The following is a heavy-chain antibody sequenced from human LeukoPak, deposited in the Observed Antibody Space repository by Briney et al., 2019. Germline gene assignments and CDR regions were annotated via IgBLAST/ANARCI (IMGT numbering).Heavy chain of an antibody. V-gene: IGHV3-23*01. CDR1: GFTFSSNA. CDR2: IRGSGGST. Sequence: GGSLRLSCAASGFTFSSNAMSWVRQAPGKGLEWVSAIRGSGGSTYYADSVKGRFTITRDNSKNTRDVQMDSLRAEDTAVYHCAKAVGWGGYDAFDVWGQGTMVTVSS. CDR3: AKAVGWGGYDAFDV. J-gene: IGHJ3*01. D-gene: IGHD3-16*01.